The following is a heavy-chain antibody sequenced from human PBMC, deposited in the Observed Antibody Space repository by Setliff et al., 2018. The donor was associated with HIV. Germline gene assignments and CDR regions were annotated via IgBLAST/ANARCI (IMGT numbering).Heavy chain of an antibody. CDR3: ARELVDDSSGYYNWFDP. D-gene: IGHD3-22*01. J-gene: IGHJ5*02. Sequence: VKVSCKVSGYTFTSYGISWVRQAPGQGLEWMGGIIPIFGTANYAQRFQGRVTITADESTSTAYMELSSLRSEDTAVYYCARELVDDSSGYYNWFDPWGQGTLVTVSS. CDR2: IIPIFGTA. CDR1: GYTFTSYG. V-gene: IGHV1-69*13.